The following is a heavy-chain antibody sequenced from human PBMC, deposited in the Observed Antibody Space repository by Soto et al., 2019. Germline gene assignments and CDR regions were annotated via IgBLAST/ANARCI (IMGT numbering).Heavy chain of an antibody. Sequence: SEPLSHPCTLCRGSTSRGAYYWRWIRKHPGNDLEWIGYIYHSGGTYYNPSLKSRITISVDTSKNQFSLKLSSVTAADTAVYYCARERNYYDSSGPVLWYFDYWGQGTLVTVSS. D-gene: IGHD3-22*01. J-gene: IGHJ4*02. CDR3: ARERNYYDSSGPVLWYFDY. CDR2: IYHSGGT. V-gene: IGHV4-30-4*01. CDR1: RGSTSRGAYY.